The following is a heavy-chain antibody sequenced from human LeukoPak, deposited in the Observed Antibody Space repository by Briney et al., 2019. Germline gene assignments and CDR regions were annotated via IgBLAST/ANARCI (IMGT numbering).Heavy chain of an antibody. CDR3: ASAPPSMVRGAM. CDR2: IYHSGST. Sequence: ASETLSLTCTVSGYSISSGYYWGWIRQPPGKGLEWIGSIYHSGSTYYNPSLKSRVTISVDTSKNQFSLKLSSVTAADTAVYYCASAPPSMVRGAMWGQGTLVTVSS. D-gene: IGHD3-10*01. J-gene: IGHJ4*02. CDR1: GYSISSGYY. V-gene: IGHV4-38-2*02.